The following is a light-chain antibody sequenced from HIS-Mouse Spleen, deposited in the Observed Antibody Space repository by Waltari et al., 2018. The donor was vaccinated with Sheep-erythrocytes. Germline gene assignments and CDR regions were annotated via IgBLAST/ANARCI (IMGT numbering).Light chain of an antibody. CDR3: CSYAGSSTPWV. Sequence: QSALTQPASVSGSPGQSITISCTGTSSDVGSYNLVSWYQQHPGKAPKPMIYEGSKPPSGVSNRFSGSKSGNTASLTISGLQAEDEADYYCCSYAGSSTPWVFGGGTKLTVL. CDR1: SSDVGSYNL. V-gene: IGLV2-23*01. CDR2: EGS. J-gene: IGLJ3*02.